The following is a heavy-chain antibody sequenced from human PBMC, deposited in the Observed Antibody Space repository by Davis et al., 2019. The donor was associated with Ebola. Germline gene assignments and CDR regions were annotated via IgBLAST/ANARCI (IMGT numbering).Heavy chain of an antibody. V-gene: IGHV1-24*01. J-gene: IGHJ4*02. Sequence: ASVKVSCKVPGYTLTELSMHWVRQAPGKGLEWMGGFDPEDGETIYAQKFQGRVTMTEDTSTDTAYMELSSLRSEDTAVYYCATDVWGGDYGDYVGSYWGQGTLVTVSS. D-gene: IGHD4-17*01. CDR2: FDPEDGET. CDR1: GYTLTELS. CDR3: ATDVWGGDYGDYVGSY.